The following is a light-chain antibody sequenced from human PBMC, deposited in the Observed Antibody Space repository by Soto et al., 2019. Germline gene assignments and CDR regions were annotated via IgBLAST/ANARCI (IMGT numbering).Light chain of an antibody. CDR3: AAWDDSLSGRVV. V-gene: IGLV1-47*01. CDR1: SSNIGSNY. J-gene: IGLJ2*01. Sequence: QSVLTQPPSASGTPGQRVTIPCSGSSSNIGSNYVYWYQQLPGTAPKLLIYRNNQRPSGVPDRFSGSKSGTSASLAISGPRSEDEADYYCAAWDDSLSGRVVFGGGTKLTVL. CDR2: RNN.